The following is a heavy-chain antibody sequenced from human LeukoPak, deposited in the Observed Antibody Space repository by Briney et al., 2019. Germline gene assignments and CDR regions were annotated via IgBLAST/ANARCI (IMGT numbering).Heavy chain of an antibody. Sequence: GGSLRLSCAASGFTFSSYTMNWVRQAPGKGPEWVSSITSSSSYIYYADSVKGRFTISRDNARNSLYLQMNSLRAEDTAVYYCATGGGPGWFGELFRGYFFDYWGQGTLVTVSS. CDR2: ITSSSSYI. D-gene: IGHD3-10*01. J-gene: IGHJ4*02. CDR3: ATGGGPGWFGELFRGYFFDY. CDR1: GFTFSSYT. V-gene: IGHV3-21*01.